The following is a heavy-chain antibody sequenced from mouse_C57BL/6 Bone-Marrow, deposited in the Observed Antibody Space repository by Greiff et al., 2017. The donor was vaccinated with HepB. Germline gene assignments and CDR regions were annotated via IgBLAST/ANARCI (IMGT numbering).Heavy chain of an antibody. CDR3: ARNYYGSRRDYWYFDV. CDR1: GYTFTSYG. CDR2: IYPRSGNT. D-gene: IGHD1-1*01. Sequence: VKLMESGAELARPGASVKLSCKASGYTFTSYGISWVKQRTGQGLEWIGEIYPRSGNTYYNEKFKGKATLTADKSSSTAYMELRSLTSEDSAVYFCARNYYGSRRDYWYFDVWGTGTTVTVSS. V-gene: IGHV1-81*01. J-gene: IGHJ1*03.